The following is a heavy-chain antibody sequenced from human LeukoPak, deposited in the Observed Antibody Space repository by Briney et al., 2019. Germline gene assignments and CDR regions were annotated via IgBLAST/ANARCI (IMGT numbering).Heavy chain of an antibody. CDR3: AKTELRIAAAGFSAFDI. CDR2: ISYDGSNK. CDR1: GFTFSSYG. D-gene: IGHD6-13*01. V-gene: IGHV3-30*18. J-gene: IGHJ3*02. Sequence: PGRSLRLSCAASGFTFSSYGMHWVRQAPGKGLEWVAVISYDGSNKYYADSVKGRFTISRDNSKNTLYLQMNSLRAEDTAVYYCAKTELRIAAAGFSAFDIWGQGTMVTVSS.